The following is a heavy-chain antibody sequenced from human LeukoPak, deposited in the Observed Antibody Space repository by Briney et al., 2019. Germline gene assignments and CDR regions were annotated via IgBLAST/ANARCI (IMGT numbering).Heavy chain of an antibody. D-gene: IGHD1-14*01. CDR2: ISDSGGST. Sequence: PGGSLRLSYAASGFTFSTYAMSWVRQVPGKGLEWVSTISDSGGSTYNADSVKGRFTISRDNSKNTLYLQMNSLRAEDTAVYYCALKTGFDYWGQGTLVTVSS. CDR1: GFTFSTYA. CDR3: ALKTGFDY. J-gene: IGHJ4*02. V-gene: IGHV3-23*01.